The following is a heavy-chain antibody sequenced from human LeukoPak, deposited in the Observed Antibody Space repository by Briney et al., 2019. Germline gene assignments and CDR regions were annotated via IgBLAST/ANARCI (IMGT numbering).Heavy chain of an antibody. V-gene: IGHV3-7*01. CDR2: IKRDGSEK. CDR3: VREASGGTKGVSGTFDI. J-gene: IGHJ3*02. CDR1: GFTFNTYA. Sequence: GGSLRLSCAASGFTFNTYAMSWVRQAPGKGLEWVASIKRDGSEKYYVDSVKGRFTISRDNAKNSLYLQMNSLRAEDTAVYHCVREASGGTKGVSGTFDIWGQGTLVTVSS. D-gene: IGHD6-13*01.